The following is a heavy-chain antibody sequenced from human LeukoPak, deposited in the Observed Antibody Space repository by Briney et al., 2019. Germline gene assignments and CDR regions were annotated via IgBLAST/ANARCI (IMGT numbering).Heavy chain of an antibody. CDR3: ARVGYCSSTSCFYYYYYMDV. D-gene: IGHD2-2*01. V-gene: IGHV3-74*01. Sequence: GGSLRLSCAASGFTFSSYWMHWVRHAPGKGLVWVSRINSDGSSTSYADSVKGRFTISRDNAKNTLYLQMNSLRAEDTAVYYCARVGYCSSTSCFYYYYYMDVWGKGTTVTVSS. CDR1: GFTFSSYW. J-gene: IGHJ6*03. CDR2: INSDGSST.